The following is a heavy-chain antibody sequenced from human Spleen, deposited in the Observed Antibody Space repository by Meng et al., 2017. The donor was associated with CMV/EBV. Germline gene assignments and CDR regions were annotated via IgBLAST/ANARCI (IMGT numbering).Heavy chain of an antibody. V-gene: IGHV3-23*01. J-gene: IGHJ5*02. CDR2: ISGSGGST. CDR1: CSSYA. CDR3: AKDQIGIAVAGSGNNWFDP. Sequence: CSSYARSWGRQAPGKGLEWVSAISGSGGSTYYADSAKGRFTISRDNSKNTLYLQMNSLRAEDTAVYYCAKDQIGIAVAGSGNNWFDPWGQGTLVTVSS. D-gene: IGHD6-19*01.